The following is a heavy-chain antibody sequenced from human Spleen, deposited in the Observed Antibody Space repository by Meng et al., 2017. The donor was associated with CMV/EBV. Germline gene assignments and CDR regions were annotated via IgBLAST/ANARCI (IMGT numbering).Heavy chain of an antibody. J-gene: IGHJ2*01. CDR3: ARETDYGGLFWYFDL. Sequence: SGYTFPGYHVHWLRQAPGQGLEWMAWLNPNSGATRYAQKFQGRLTMTGDTSLSTAYMEMSSLRSDDTAVYYCARETDYGGLFWYFDLWGRGTLVTVSS. D-gene: IGHD4/OR15-4a*01. CDR2: LNPNSGAT. V-gene: IGHV1-2*02. CDR1: GYTFPGYH.